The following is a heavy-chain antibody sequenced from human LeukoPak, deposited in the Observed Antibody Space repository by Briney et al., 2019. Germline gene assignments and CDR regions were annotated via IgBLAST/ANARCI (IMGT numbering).Heavy chain of an antibody. V-gene: IGHV4-59*10. J-gene: IGHJ4*02. Sequence: PSETLSLTCTVSGGSISSYQWSWIRQPPGKGLEWIGTHSHSGSAYYNPSLRSRITMSLDTSENQLSLKLYSVTAADTAIYYCARYQTGTMFAVWGQGTLVTISS. CDR1: GGSISSYQ. CDR3: ARYQTGTMFAV. CDR2: HSHSGSA. D-gene: IGHD1/OR15-1a*01.